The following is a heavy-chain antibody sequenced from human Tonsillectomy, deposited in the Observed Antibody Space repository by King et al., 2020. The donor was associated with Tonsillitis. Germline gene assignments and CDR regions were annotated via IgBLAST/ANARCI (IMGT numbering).Heavy chain of an antibody. J-gene: IGHJ4*02. D-gene: IGHD1-7*01. Sequence: LVESGGGLVQPGGSLRLSCAASGFTFSSYAMSWVRQAPGKGLEWVSFISGNGGSTYYADSVKGRFTISRDNSKNTMFLQMNSLRGEDTAGYYGAKVGAAGTTWEYWGQGTLGTGSS. CDR2: ISGNGGST. CDR1: GFTFSSYA. V-gene: IGHV3-23*04. CDR3: AKVGAAGTTWEY.